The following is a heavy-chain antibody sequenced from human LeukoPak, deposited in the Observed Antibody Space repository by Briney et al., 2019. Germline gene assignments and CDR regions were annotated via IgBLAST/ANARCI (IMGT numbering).Heavy chain of an antibody. V-gene: IGHV4-4*02. Sequence: SETLSLTCTVSGGSIGSYYWSWVRQPPGKGLEWIGEIYHSGSTNYNPSLKSRVTISVDKSKNQFSLKLSSVTAADTAVYYCARDTQYYYDSSGYSDPWGQGTLVTVSS. D-gene: IGHD3-22*01. CDR1: GGSIGSYY. CDR3: ARDTQYYYDSSGYSDP. J-gene: IGHJ5*02. CDR2: IYHSGST.